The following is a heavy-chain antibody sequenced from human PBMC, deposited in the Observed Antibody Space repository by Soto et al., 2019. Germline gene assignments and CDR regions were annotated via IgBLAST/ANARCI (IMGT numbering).Heavy chain of an antibody. Sequence: PGGSLRLSCAASGFTVSSNYMTWVRQAPGKGLEWVSVIYSGGSTYYADSVKDRFTISRDSSKNTLYLQMNSLRAEDTAVYYCARDRGGFSSGWYRGHFDYWGQGTLVTVSS. J-gene: IGHJ4*02. CDR1: GFTVSSNY. CDR3: ARDRGGFSSGWYRGHFDY. CDR2: IYSGGST. V-gene: IGHV3-66*01. D-gene: IGHD6-19*01.